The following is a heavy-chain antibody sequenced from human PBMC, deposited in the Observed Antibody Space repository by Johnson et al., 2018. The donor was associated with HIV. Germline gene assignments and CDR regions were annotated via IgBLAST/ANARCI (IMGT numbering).Heavy chain of an antibody. J-gene: IGHJ3*02. CDR1: GFTFSSYA. CDR3: AKDGGITIFGVVMSDDAFDI. V-gene: IGHV3-23*04. CDR2: ISGSGGST. D-gene: IGHD3-3*01. Sequence: EVQVVESGGGLVQPGGSLRLSCAASGFTFSSYAMSWVRQAPGKGLEWVSAISGSGGSTYYADSVKGRFTISRDNSKNTLYLQMNSLRAEDTAVYYCAKDGGITIFGVVMSDDAFDIWGQGTMVTVSS.